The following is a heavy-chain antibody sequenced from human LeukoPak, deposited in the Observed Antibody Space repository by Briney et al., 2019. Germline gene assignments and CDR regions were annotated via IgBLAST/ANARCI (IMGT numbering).Heavy chain of an antibody. CDR1: GFMFSSYW. V-gene: IGHV3-7*04. D-gene: IGHD6-19*01. CDR3: ARRGTGWYYFNY. CDR2: IKLDGSDK. J-gene: IGHJ4*02. Sequence: GGSLRLSCAASGFMFSSYWMSWVRQAPGKGLEWVANIKLDGSDKYYVDSVKGRFTISRDNAKNSLYLQMNSLRSEDTAVYYCARRGTGWYYFNYWGQGILVTVSP.